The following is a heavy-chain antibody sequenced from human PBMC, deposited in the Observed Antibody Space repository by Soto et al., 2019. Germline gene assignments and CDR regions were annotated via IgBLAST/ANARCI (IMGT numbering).Heavy chain of an antibody. D-gene: IGHD2-15*01. Sequence: EVQLVESGGGLVKPGGSLRLSCAASGFTFSNAWMSWVRQAPGKGLEWVGRIKSKTDGGTTDYAAPVKGRFTISRDDSKNTLYLQMNSPKTEYTLVYYCTTDLEWWSSGDYWGQGTLVTVYS. CDR1: GFTFSNAW. J-gene: IGHJ4*02. CDR3: TTDLEWWSSGDY. CDR2: IKSKTDGGTT. V-gene: IGHV3-15*01.